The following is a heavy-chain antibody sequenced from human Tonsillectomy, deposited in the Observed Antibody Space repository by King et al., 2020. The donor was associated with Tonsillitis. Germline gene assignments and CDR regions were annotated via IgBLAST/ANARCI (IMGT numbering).Heavy chain of an antibody. CDR3: ARSYGSGTHYNDGNYFDN. Sequence: QLVQSGAEVKKPGASVRISCKASGYTFLRYYSHWVRHAPGQGLEWLGIITGGRTTYAPKFHGRVSMTRDTSTGTSYMELSTLRSEEPAVYYCARSYGSGTHYNDGNYFDNWGQGTLVTVSS. J-gene: IGHJ4*02. V-gene: IGHV1-46*01. CDR1: GYTFLRYY. D-gene: IGHD3-10*01. CDR2: ITGGRT.